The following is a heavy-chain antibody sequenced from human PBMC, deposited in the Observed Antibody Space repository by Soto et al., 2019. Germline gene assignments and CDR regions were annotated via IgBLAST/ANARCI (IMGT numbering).Heavy chain of an antibody. CDR2: IIPIFGTA. D-gene: IGHD3-22*01. Sequence: ASVKVSCKASGGTFSSYAISWVRQAPGQGLEWMGGIIPIFGTANYAQKFQGRVTITADESTSTAYMELSSLRSEDTAVYYCARVFMGEPYYYDSSGFIGLFWFDPWGQGTLVTVSS. CDR3: ARVFMGEPYYYDSSGFIGLFWFDP. V-gene: IGHV1-69*13. CDR1: GGTFSSYA. J-gene: IGHJ5*02.